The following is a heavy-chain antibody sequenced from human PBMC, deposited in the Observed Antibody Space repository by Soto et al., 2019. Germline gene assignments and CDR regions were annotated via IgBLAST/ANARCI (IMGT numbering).Heavy chain of an antibody. D-gene: IGHD3-3*01. V-gene: IGHV3-7*01. CDR2: IKQDGSEK. Sequence: GGSLRLSCAASGFTFSSYWMSWVRQAPGKGLEWVANIKQDGSEKYYVDSVKGRFTISRDNAKNSLYLQMNSLRAEDTAVYYCARSHYDFWSGYYIPYYYGMDVWGQGTTVTVSS. J-gene: IGHJ6*02. CDR3: ARSHYDFWSGYYIPYYYGMDV. CDR1: GFTFSSYW.